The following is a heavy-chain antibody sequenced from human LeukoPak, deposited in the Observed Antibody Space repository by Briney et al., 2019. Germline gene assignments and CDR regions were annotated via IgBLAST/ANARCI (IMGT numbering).Heavy chain of an antibody. Sequence: GESLKISCKGSGYSFTSYWIGWVRQMPGKGLEWMGIIYPGDSDTRYSPSFQGQVTISADKSISTAYLQWSSLKASDTAMYYCARQINYDFWSGYNNWFDPGAREPWSPSPQ. D-gene: IGHD3-3*01. CDR1: GYSFTSYW. J-gene: IGHJ5*02. CDR2: IYPGDSDT. V-gene: IGHV5-51*01. CDR3: ARQINYDFWSGYNNWFDP.